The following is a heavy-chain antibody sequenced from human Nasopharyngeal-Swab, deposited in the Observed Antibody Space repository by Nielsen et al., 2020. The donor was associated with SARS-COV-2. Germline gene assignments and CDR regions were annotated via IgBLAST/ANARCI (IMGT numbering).Heavy chain of an antibody. CDR3: ARDPDIAAALYFDY. D-gene: IGHD6-13*01. J-gene: IGHJ4*02. CDR1: GFSFSDYY. V-gene: IGHV3-33*08. Sequence: GGSLRLSCAASGFSFSDYYISWIRQAPGKGLEWVAVIWYDGSNKYYADSVKGRFTISRDNSKNTLYLQMNSLRAEDTAVYYCARDPDIAAALYFDYWGQGTLVTVSS. CDR2: IWYDGSNK.